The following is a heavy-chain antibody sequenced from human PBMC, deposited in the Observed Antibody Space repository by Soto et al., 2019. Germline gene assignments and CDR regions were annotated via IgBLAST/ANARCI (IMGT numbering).Heavy chain of an antibody. V-gene: IGHV4-30-4*01. D-gene: IGHD2-15*01. CDR2: IFYSGSA. CDR1: GGSISSDNHF. J-gene: IGHJ3*01. CDR3: AREVITPVHQGADDSFDL. Sequence: QVQLQEAGPGLVKPSQTLSLTCIVSGGSISSDNHFWSGIRQPQGKGLEWIGYIFYSGSAYYSSSLKCWVSISIDTSKNQFFLNLSSVTAADTAMYYCAREVITPVHQGADDSFDLWGQGTMVTVSS.